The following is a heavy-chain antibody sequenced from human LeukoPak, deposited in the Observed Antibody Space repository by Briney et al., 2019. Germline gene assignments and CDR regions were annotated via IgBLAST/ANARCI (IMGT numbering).Heavy chain of an antibody. V-gene: IGHV1-69*06. J-gene: IGHJ2*01. CDR1: GGSFNSYA. CDR2: IIPIFGTA. Sequence: SVKVSCKASGGSFNSYAISWVRQAPGQGLEWMGGIIPIFGTANYARKFQGRVTITADKSTNTAYMELSSLRSEDTAVYYCARSQPLAYFDLWGRGTLVTVSS. CDR3: ARSQPLAYFDL.